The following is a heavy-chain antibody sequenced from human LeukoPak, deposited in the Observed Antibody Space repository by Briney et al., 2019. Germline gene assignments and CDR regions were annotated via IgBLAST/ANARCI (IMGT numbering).Heavy chain of an antibody. Sequence: GGSLRLSCAASGFSVSSNYMSWVRQAPGKGLEWVSVIYSGGTTYYADSVKGRFTISRDNSKNTLYLQMTSLRAEDTAVYYCAKVADSSGYYNFDYWGQGTLVTVSS. V-gene: IGHV3-53*01. CDR3: AKVADSSGYYNFDY. J-gene: IGHJ4*02. CDR1: GFSVSSNY. D-gene: IGHD3-22*01. CDR2: IYSGGTT.